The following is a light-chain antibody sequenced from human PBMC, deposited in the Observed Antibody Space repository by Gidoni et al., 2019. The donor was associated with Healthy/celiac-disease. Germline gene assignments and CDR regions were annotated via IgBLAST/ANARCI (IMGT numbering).Light chain of an antibody. CDR2: AAS. J-gene: IGKJ2*02. V-gene: IGKV1-39*01. CDR3: QQSYSTPRT. CDR1: QSISSY. Sequence: PSSLSASVGDRVTITCRASQSISSYLNWYQQKPGKAPKLLIYAASSLQSGVPSRFSGSGSGTDFTLTISSLQPEDFATYYCQQSYSTPRTFGQGTKLEIK.